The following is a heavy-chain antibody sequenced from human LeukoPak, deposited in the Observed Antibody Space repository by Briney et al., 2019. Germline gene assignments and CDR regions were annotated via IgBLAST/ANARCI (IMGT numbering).Heavy chain of an antibody. CDR2: ISSSSSYI. V-gene: IGHV3-21*01. Sequence: PGGSLRLSCVASGFIYSDWWMNWVRQAPGKGLEWVSSISSSSSYIYYADSVKGRFTISRDNAKNSLYLQMNSLRAEDTAVYYCARVSLCTNGVCYTIDAFDIWGQGTMVTVSS. CDR1: GFIYSDWW. J-gene: IGHJ3*02. CDR3: ARVSLCTNGVCYTIDAFDI. D-gene: IGHD2-8*01.